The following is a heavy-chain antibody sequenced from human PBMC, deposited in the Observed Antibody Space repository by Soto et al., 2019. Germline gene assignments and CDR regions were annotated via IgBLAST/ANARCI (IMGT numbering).Heavy chain of an antibody. CDR2: ISGSTGRT. CDR1: GFTFSSYA. Sequence: EVQLLESGGGVVQPGGSLRLSCAASGFTFSSYAMSWVRQAPGKGLEWVSSISGSTGRTYYADSVKGRFTISRDNSKNTLYLQMNSLRAEDAAIYYCAKESGDYTSGRQIHWGQGTLVTVSS. V-gene: IGHV3-23*01. J-gene: IGHJ4*02. CDR3: AKESGDYTSGRQIH. D-gene: IGHD3-10*01.